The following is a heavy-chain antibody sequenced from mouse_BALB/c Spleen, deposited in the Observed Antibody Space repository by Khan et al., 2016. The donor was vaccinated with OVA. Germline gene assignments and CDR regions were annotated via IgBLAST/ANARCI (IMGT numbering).Heavy chain of an antibody. Sequence: EVQLVESGPDLVKPSQSLSLSCTVTGYSITTDYTWNLIRKLPGNQLEWMGYIPYSGNTKYNPTLKSRITITRDTSTNQVFLQLKSVTTEDTARYYCARVYGGDFDYWGQGTTLTVSA. J-gene: IGHJ2*01. D-gene: IGHD2-10*02. CDR1: GYSITTDYT. CDR2: IPYSGNT. V-gene: IGHV3-2*02. CDR3: ARVYGGDFDY.